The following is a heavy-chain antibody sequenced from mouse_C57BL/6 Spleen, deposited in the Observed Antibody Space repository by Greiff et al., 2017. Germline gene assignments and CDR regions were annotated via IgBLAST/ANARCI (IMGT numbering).Heavy chain of an antibody. CDR2: ISSGGSYT. Sequence: EVKLMESGGDLVKPGGSLKLSCAASGFTFSSYGMSWVRQTPDKRLEWVATISSGGSYTYYPESVKGRFTISRDNAKNTLYLQMSSLKSEDTAMYYCARHPGYEGFDYWGQGTTLTVSS. CDR1: GFTFSSYG. D-gene: IGHD2-3*01. V-gene: IGHV5-6*01. CDR3: ARHPGYEGFDY. J-gene: IGHJ2*01.